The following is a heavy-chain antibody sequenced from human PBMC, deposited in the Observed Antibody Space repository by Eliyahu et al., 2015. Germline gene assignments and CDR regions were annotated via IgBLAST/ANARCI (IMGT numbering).Heavy chain of an antibody. CDR2: IYYSGST. Sequence: QLQLQESGPGLVKPSETLSLTCTVSGDSIXSSSYYWGWVRQPPGKGLEWIGSIYYSGSTYYNPSLKSRVTISVDRSKNQFSLKLSSVTAADTAVYYCARQYYFDTSGYPDYWGQGTLVTVSS. V-gene: IGHV4-39*01. J-gene: IGHJ4*02. D-gene: IGHD3-22*01. CDR3: ARQYYFDTSGYPDY. CDR1: GDSIXSSSYY.